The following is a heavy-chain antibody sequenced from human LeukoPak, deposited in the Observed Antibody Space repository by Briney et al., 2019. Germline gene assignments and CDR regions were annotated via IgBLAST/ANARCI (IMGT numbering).Heavy chain of an antibody. Sequence: LETLSLTCTVSGYSISSGYYWGWIRQPPGKGLEWIGSIYHSGSTYYNPSLKSRVTISVDTSKNQFSLKLSSVTAADTAVYYCARDRGNSRTNWFDPWGQGTLVTVSS. J-gene: IGHJ5*02. CDR2: IYHSGST. V-gene: IGHV4-38-2*02. CDR3: ARDRGNSRTNWFDP. CDR1: GYSISSGYY. D-gene: IGHD2/OR15-2a*01.